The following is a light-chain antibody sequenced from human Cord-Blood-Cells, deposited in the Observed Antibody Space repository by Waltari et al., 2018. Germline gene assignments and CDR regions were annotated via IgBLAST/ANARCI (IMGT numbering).Light chain of an antibody. J-gene: IGKJ2*01. CDR3: QQRSNWPPMYT. V-gene: IGKV3-11*01. Sequence: EIVLTQSPATLSLSPGARAPLSCRASQSVSSYLAWYQQKPGQAPRLLIYDASNRATGIPARFSGSGSGTDFTLTISSLEPEDFAVYYCQQRSNWPPMYTFGQGTKLEIK. CDR2: DAS. CDR1: QSVSSY.